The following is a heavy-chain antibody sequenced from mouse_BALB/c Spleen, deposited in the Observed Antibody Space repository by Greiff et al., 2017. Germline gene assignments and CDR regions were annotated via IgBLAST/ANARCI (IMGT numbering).Heavy chain of an antibody. J-gene: IGHJ4*01. CDR2: ISSGGGST. V-gene: IGHV5-12-1*01. CDR3: ARRYGNYFYAMDY. CDR1: GFAFSSYD. Sequence: EVHLVESGGGLVKPGGSLKLSCAASGFAFSSYDMSWVRQTPEKRLEWVAYISSGGGSTYYPDTVKGRFTISRDNAKNTLYLQMSSLKSEDTAMYYCARRYGNYFYAMDYWGQGTSVTVSS. D-gene: IGHD2-1*01.